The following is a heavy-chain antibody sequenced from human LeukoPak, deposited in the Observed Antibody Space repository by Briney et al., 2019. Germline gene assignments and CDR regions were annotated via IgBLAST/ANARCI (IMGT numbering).Heavy chain of an antibody. CDR3: ARVGSGYYEYYFDY. V-gene: IGHV4-34*01. D-gene: IGHD3-3*01. Sequence: SETLSLTCAVYGGSFSGYYWSWIRQPPGKGLEWIGEINHSGSTNYNPSLKSRVTISVDTSKNQFSLKLSSVTAADTAVYYCARVGSGYYEYYFDYWGQGTTVTVSS. CDR1: GGSFSGYY. J-gene: IGHJ4*03. CDR2: INHSGST.